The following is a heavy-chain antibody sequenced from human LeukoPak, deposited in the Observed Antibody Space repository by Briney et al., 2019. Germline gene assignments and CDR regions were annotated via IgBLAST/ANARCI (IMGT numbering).Heavy chain of an antibody. D-gene: IGHD6-13*01. Sequence: SETLSLTCTVSGGSIKSRSYFWGWIRQPPGKGLEWIGSIYYSGITYNNPSLKTRVTISVDTSKNQFSLKLSSVTAADTAVYYCARHGSGSSSSWYGYWGQGSLVTVSS. CDR2: IYYSGIT. CDR1: GGSIKSRSYF. CDR3: ARHGSGSSSSWYGY. V-gene: IGHV4-39*01. J-gene: IGHJ4*02.